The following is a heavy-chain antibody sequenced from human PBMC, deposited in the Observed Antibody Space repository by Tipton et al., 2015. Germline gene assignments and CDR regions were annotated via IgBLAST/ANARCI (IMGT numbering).Heavy chain of an antibody. Sequence: QSGAEVKKPGASVKVSCKASGYTFTGYYMHWVRQAPGQGLEWMGMINPSDGSTDDTQKFQGRVTMTRDTSTSTVYMELSSLRSEDTAVYYCAREGCISTSCYDYWGQGSLVTVSS. CDR3: AREGCISTSCYDY. V-gene: IGHV1-46*01. D-gene: IGHD2-2*01. J-gene: IGHJ4*02. CDR1: GYTFTGYY. CDR2: INPSDGST.